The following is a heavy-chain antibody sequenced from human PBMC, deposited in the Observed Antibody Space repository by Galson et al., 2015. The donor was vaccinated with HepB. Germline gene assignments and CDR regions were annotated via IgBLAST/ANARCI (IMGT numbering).Heavy chain of an antibody. D-gene: IGHD3-22*01. CDR1: GYTFTSYY. V-gene: IGHV1-2*02. Sequence: SVKVSCKASGYTFTSYYIHWVRQAPGQGLEWMGWINPNTGGTDYAQKFQGRVTMTRDTSITTAYMELSRLRSDDTAVYYCARFYYYDSDAFDIWGQGTMVTVSS. J-gene: IGHJ3*02. CDR3: ARFYYYDSDAFDI. CDR2: INPNTGGT.